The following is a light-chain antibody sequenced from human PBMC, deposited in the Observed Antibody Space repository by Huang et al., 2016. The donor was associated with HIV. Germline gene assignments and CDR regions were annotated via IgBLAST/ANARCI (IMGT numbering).Light chain of an antibody. V-gene: IGKV3-15*01. CDR3: QQYNKWPRT. J-gene: IGKJ3*01. CDR1: QSVTGH. Sequence: EIVMTQSPATLSVSPGERATLSCRASQSVTGHLAWYQHKPGQPPVLLIYGASTRAAGAAARFTASGSGTEFTLTINSLQSEDFAGYYCQQYNKWPRTFGPGTKVDVK. CDR2: GAS.